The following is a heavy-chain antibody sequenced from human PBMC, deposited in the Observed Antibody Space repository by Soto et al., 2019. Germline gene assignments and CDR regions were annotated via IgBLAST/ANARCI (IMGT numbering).Heavy chain of an antibody. CDR3: ATAPPYNYNYHIDF. D-gene: IGHD1-20*01. Sequence: SETLSLTCAVSGGSIRSDNWWSWVRQPPGKGLEWIGEIYHSGSTNHNPSLKSRVIMSVDKSKNQFSLKLSSATAADTAVYYCATAPPYNYNYHIDFWGQGALVTVSS. J-gene: IGHJ4*02. V-gene: IGHV4-4*02. CDR2: IYHSGST. CDR1: GGSIRSDNW.